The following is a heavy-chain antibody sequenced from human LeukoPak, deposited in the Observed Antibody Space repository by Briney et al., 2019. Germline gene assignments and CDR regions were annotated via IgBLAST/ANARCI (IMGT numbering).Heavy chain of an antibody. CDR2: IYHSGST. D-gene: IGHD3-16*01. Sequence: PSETLSLTCTVSGYSISSGYCWGWIRQPPGKGLEWIGSIYHSGSTYYNPSLKSRVTISVDTSKNQFSLRLSSVTAADTAVYYCARRGGATDYWGQGTLVTVSS. J-gene: IGHJ4*02. CDR1: GYSISSGYC. V-gene: IGHV4-38-2*02. CDR3: ARRGGATDY.